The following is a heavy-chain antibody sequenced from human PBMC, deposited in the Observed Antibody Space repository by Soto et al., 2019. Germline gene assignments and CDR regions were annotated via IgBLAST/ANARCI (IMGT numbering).Heavy chain of an antibody. J-gene: IGHJ4*02. Sequence: GASVKVSCKASGFTFTSSAMQWVRQARGQRLEWIGWIVVGSGNTNYAQKFQERVTITRDMSTSTAYMELSSLRSDDTAVYYCAAGIMTTVTTLDYWGQGTLVTVSS. V-gene: IGHV1-58*02. CDR3: AAGIMTTVTTLDY. CDR2: IVVGSGNT. D-gene: IGHD4-17*01. CDR1: GFTFTSSA.